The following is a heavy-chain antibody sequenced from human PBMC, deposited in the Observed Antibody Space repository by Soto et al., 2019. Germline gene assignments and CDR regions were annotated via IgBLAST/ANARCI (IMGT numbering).Heavy chain of an antibody. CDR2: IYPGDSDT. D-gene: IGHD3-22*01. J-gene: IGHJ6*02. CDR3: ARRPYYDSSGYTHYYYYGMDV. Sequence: PGESLKISCKGSGYSFTSYWIGLVRQMPGKGLEWMGIIYPGDSDTRYSPSFQGQVTISADKSISTAYLQWSSLKASDTAMYYCARRPYYDSSGYTHYYYYGMDVWGQGTTVTVSS. CDR1: GYSFTSYW. V-gene: IGHV5-51*01.